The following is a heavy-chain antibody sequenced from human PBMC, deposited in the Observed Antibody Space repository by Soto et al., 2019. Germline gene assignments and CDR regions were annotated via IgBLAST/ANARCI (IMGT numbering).Heavy chain of an antibody. CDR3: ARHGSRYGLYFAY. CDR1: GGSISSGGYY. Sequence: SETLSLTCTVSGGSISSGGYYWSWIRQHPGKGLEWIGYIYYSGSTYYNPSLRSRVTISVDTSKNQFSLKLSSVTAADTAVYYCARHGSRYGLYFAYRGQGTLVTVSS. J-gene: IGHJ4*02. V-gene: IGHV4-31*03. D-gene: IGHD4-17*01. CDR2: IYYSGST.